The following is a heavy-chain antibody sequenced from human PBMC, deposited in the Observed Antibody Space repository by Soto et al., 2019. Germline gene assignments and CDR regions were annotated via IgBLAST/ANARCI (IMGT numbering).Heavy chain of an antibody. CDR3: AAFAFTDD. J-gene: IGHJ4*02. CDR2: IVVGSGNT. CDR1: SFTFTSPS. Sequence: PVKLSCKASSFTFTSPSLQCVRQARGQRLEWIGWIVVGSGNTNYAQKFQERVTITRDMSTSTAYMELSSLRSEDTAVYYCAAFAFTDDWGQGTLVTVPS. V-gene: IGHV1-58*01.